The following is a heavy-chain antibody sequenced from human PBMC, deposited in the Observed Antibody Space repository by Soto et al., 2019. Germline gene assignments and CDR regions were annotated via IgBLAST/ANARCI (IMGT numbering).Heavy chain of an antibody. J-gene: IGHJ5*02. CDR2: INPSGGST. V-gene: IGHV1-46*03. CDR3: ARDRRRYGSGSLNWFDP. Sequence: QVQLVQSGAEVKKPGASVKVSCKASGYTFTSYYMHWVRQAPGQGLEWMGIINPSGGSTSYAQKFQGRVTITRDTSTSTVYMEPSSRRSEDTAVYYCARDRRRYGSGSLNWFDPWGQGTLVTVSS. D-gene: IGHD3-10*01. CDR1: GYTFTSYY.